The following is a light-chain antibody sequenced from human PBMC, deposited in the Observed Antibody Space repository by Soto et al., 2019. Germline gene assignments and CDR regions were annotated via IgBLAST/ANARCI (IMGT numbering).Light chain of an antibody. J-gene: IGKJ1*01. CDR2: AAS. Sequence: DIQMTQSPSSLSATVGDRVTITGRASQSISSYLNWYQQKPGKAPKLLSYAASSLQSGVPSRFSGSGSGTDFTLTISSLKPEDFETYYCQQSYSTPRTFGQGTKVDIK. CDR1: QSISSY. V-gene: IGKV1-39*01. CDR3: QQSYSTPRT.